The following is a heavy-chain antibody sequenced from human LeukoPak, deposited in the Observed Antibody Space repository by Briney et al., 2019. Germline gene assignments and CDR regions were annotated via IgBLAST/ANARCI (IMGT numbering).Heavy chain of an antibody. CDR2: INSDGSDT. D-gene: IGHD6-6*01. J-gene: IGHJ3*02. CDR3: AKDRSSAHFDAFDI. CDR1: GFTFSSYW. Sequence: GGSLRLSCEASGFTFSSYWMHWVRQTPGKGLVWVSRINSDGSDTSYADSVKGRFTISRDNAKNTLYLQMNSLRAEDTAVYYCAKDRSSAHFDAFDIWGQGTMVTVSS. V-gene: IGHV3-74*01.